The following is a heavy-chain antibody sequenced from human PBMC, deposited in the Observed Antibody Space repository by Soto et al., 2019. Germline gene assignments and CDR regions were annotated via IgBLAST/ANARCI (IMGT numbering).Heavy chain of an antibody. CDR3: ARTLSWRRGPFDS. V-gene: IGHV3-48*02. CDR1: GFIFNTYS. D-gene: IGHD2-15*01. Sequence: EVQPVESGGGLIQPGGSLRLSCAASGFIFNTYSMNWVRQAPGKGLEWVSYISGSSQTIFYADSVRGRFTISRDNANNSTYLQMVSLRDEDTAVYYCARTLSWRRGPFDSWGQGTLVTVSS. J-gene: IGHJ4*02. CDR2: ISGSSQTI.